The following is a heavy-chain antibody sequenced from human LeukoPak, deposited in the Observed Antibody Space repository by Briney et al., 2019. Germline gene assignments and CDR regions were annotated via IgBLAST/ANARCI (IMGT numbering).Heavy chain of an antibody. V-gene: IGHV1-58*02. J-gene: IGHJ5*02. CDR1: GFTFTSSA. Sequence: SVKVSCKASGFTFTSSAMQWVRQARGQRLEWIGWIVVGSGNTNYAQKFQERVTIIRDMSTSTAYMELSSLRSEDTAVYYCAAESDYVWGSYRSNWFDPWGQGTLVTVSS. CDR3: AAESDYVWGSYRSNWFDP. D-gene: IGHD3-16*02. CDR2: IVVGSGNT.